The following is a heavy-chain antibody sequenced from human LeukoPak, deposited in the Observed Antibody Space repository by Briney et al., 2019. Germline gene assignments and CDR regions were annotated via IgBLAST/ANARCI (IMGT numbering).Heavy chain of an antibody. D-gene: IGHD6-6*01. V-gene: IGHV3-30*18. CDR2: ISYDGSNK. CDR3: AKASIAARFIDY. J-gene: IGHJ4*02. CDR1: GFTLSSYG. Sequence: SGGSLRLSCAASGFTLSSYGMHWVRQAPGKGLEWVAVISYDGSNKYYADSVKGRFTTSRDNSKNTLYLQMNSLRAEDTAVYYCAKASIAARFIDYWGQGTLVTVSS.